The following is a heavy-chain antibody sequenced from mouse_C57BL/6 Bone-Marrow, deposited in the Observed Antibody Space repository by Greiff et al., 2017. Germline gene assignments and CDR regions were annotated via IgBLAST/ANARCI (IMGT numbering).Heavy chain of an antibody. D-gene: IGHD2-13*01. V-gene: IGHV1-61*01. CDR1: GYTFTSYW. J-gene: IGHJ3*01. CDR2: IYPSDSET. CDR3: GLLGTGFAY. Sequence: QVHVKQPGAELVRPGSSVKLSCKASGYTFTSYWMDWVKQRPGQGLEWIGNIYPSDSETHYNQKFKDKATLTVDKSSSTAYLQLSSLTSEDSAVYYCGLLGTGFAYWGQVTLVTVSA.